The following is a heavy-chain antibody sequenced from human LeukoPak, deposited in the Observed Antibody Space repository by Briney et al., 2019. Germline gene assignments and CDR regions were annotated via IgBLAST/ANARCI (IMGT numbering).Heavy chain of an antibody. CDR3: AKEDFWSGYYEGY. D-gene: IGHD3-3*01. V-gene: IGHV3-30*18. CDR1: GFTFSSYG. CDR2: VSYDGSNK. J-gene: IGHJ4*02. Sequence: GGSLRLSCAASGFTFSSYGMHWVRQAPGKGLEWVAVVSYDGSNKYYADSVKGRFTISRDNSKNTLYLQMNSLRAEDTAVYYCAKEDFWSGYYEGYWGQGTLVTVSS.